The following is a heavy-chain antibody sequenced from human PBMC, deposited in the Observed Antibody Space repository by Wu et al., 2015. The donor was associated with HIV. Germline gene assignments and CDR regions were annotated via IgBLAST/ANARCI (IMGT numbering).Heavy chain of an antibody. CDR1: GGTFSSYA. J-gene: IGHJ3*02. CDR3: ARGRAFXLVGATKDDGFDI. Sequence: QVQLVQSGAEVKKPGSSVKVSCKASGGTFSSYAISWVRQAPGQGLEWMGRIIPIFGTANYAQKFQGTVTITADESTTTAYMELSSLRSEDTAVYYCARGRAFXLVGATKDDGFDIVGQGTMVTVSS. CDR2: IIPIFGTA. D-gene: IGHD1-26*01. V-gene: IGHV1-69*13.